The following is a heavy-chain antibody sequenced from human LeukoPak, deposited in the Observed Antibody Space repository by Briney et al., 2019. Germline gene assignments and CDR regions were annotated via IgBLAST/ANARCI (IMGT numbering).Heavy chain of an antibody. J-gene: IGHJ6*02. D-gene: IGHD6-13*01. CDR3: AREGLGVYYYYYYGMDV. Sequence: GGSLRLSCAASGFTFSSYSMNWVRQAPGKGLEWVSSISSSSSYIYYADSVKGRFTISRDNAKNSLYLQMNSLRDEDTAVYYCAREGLGVYYYYYYGMDVWGQGTTVTVSS. CDR1: GFTFSSYS. CDR2: ISSSSSYI. V-gene: IGHV3-21*01.